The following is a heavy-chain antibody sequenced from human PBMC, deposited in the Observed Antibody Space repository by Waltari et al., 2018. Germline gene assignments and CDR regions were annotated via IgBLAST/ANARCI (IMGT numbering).Heavy chain of an antibody. CDR2: IYTSGSVI. J-gene: IGHJ3*02. CDR1: GFTFSNYG. V-gene: IGHV3-48*01. CDR3: ARGVPDI. Sequence: EEQLGESGGGLVRPGGSLRLSCAASGFTFSNYGMNWVRQTPGKGLEGLSYIYTSGSVIYADSVKGRFTVSRDNAKNFLFLQMDSLRVEDTAVYYCARGVPDIWGRGTMVTVSS. D-gene: IGHD3-10*01.